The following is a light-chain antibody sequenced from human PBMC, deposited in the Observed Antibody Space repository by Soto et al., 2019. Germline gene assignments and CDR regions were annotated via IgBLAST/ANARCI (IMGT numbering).Light chain of an antibody. J-gene: IGKJ1*01. CDR2: LTS. V-gene: IGKV3-11*01. Sequence: IVLTQSPATLSAFPGDRVTLSCRASQALNTRVAWYQHKPGQAPRLLIYLTSNRAAGVPSRFSAWGSETDFTLTISDVQPEDFAVYYCHQRQSWPRTFGQVTKVDIK. CDR1: QALNTR. CDR3: HQRQSWPRT.